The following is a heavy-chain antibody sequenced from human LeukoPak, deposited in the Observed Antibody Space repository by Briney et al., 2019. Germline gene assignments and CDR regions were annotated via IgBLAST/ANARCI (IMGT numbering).Heavy chain of an antibody. D-gene: IGHD6-13*01. J-gene: IGHJ6*03. CDR2: INPSSGGA. CDR1: GYTFTGYY. Sequence: EASVKVSCKASGYTFTGYYIHWVRQAPGQGLEWMGWINPSSGGAKYAQNFQGRVIMTTDTSVSTAYMELSSLRSDDTAVYYCARSSHPTYYHFYYYMDVWGKRSTVTVSS. V-gene: IGHV1-2*02. CDR3: ARSSHPTYYHFYYYMDV.